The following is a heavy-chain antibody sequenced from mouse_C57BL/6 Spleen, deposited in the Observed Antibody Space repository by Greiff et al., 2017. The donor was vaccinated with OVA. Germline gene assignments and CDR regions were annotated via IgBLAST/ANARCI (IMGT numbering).Heavy chain of an antibody. D-gene: IGHD3-3*01. J-gene: IGHJ4*01. V-gene: IGHV1-76*01. Sequence: QVQLQQSGAELVRPGASVKLSCKASGYTFTDYYINWVKQRPGQGLEWIARIYPGSGNTYYNEKFKGKATLTAEKSSSTAYMQLSSLTSEDSAVYFCASPLGADAMDYWGQGTSVTVSS. CDR3: ASPLGADAMDY. CDR2: IYPGSGNT. CDR1: GYTFTDYY.